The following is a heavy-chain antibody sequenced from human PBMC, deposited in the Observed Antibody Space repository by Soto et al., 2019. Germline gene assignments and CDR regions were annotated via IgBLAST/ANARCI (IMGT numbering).Heavy chain of an antibody. CDR3: ARHTPAISISDH. D-gene: IGHD2-15*01. CDR2: IYYSGST. Sequence: QLQLQESGPGLVKPSETLSLTCTVSGGSISSSSYYWGWIRQPPGKGLEWIGSIYYSGSTYYNPSLKSRVTIYVATSKNQFSLTLSSVTAADTAVYYCARHTPAISISDHWGQGTLVTVSS. V-gene: IGHV4-39*01. CDR1: GGSISSSSYY. J-gene: IGHJ4*02.